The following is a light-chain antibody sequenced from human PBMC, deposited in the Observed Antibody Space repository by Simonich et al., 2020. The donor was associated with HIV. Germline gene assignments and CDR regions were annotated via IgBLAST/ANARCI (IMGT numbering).Light chain of an antibody. V-gene: IGKV1-NL1*01. J-gene: IGKJ4*01. CDR2: TAS. Sequence: DIQMTQSPSSLSASVGDKVTITCRASQGISNSLAWYQQKPGKAPKLLLYTASRLESGVPSRFSGSGSGTDYTLTISSLQPEDFATYYCQQYYSNLVTFGGGTKVEIK. CDR3: QQYYSNLVT. CDR1: QGISNS.